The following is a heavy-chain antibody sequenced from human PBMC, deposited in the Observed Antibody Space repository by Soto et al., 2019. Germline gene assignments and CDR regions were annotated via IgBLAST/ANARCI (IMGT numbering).Heavy chain of an antibody. CDR3: AHRPIVRAAI. CDR2: IFHSGNT. D-gene: IGHD1-26*01. Sequence: SETRYLACALFAGSISNSNSWTESRQHTGKGLDWIGEIFHSGNTNYNSSLRRRVTISVDKANNQFSLKLSSVTAADTAVYSCAHRPIVRAAIWGQGTLVTVSS. V-gene: IGHV4-4*02. J-gene: IGHJ4*02. CDR1: AGSISNSNS.